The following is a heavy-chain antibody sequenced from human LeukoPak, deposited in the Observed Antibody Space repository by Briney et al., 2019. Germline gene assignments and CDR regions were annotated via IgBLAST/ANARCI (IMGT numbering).Heavy chain of an antibody. J-gene: IGHJ6*02. Sequence: PGRSLRLSCAASGFTFSSYAMHWVRQAPGKGLEWVAVISYDGSNKYYADSVKGRFTISRDNSKNTLYLQMNSLRAEDTAVYYCARALGPCFKRYCSSTSFSYGMDVWGQGTTVTVSS. V-gene: IGHV3-30-3*01. CDR1: GFTFSSYA. CDR3: ARALGPCFKRYCSSTSFSYGMDV. D-gene: IGHD2-2*01. CDR2: ISYDGSNK.